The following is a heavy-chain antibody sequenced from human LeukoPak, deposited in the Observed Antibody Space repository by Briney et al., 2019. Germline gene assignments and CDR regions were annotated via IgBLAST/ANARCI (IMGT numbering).Heavy chain of an antibody. D-gene: IGHD2-21*02. CDR2: TYYRYKWYN. V-gene: IGHV6-1*01. Sequence: SQTLSLTCAISGDSVTSSRAAWNWIRQSPSRGLEWLGRTYYRYKWYNDYSVSVKSRIDINADTSKNQSSLQLNSVTPEDTAMYYCTRAGGDSLYFDYWGQGTLVTVSS. J-gene: IGHJ4*02. CDR1: GDSVTSSRAA. CDR3: TRAGGDSLYFDY.